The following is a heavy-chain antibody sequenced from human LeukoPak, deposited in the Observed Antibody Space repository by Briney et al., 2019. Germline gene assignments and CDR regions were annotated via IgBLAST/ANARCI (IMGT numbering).Heavy chain of an antibody. J-gene: IGHJ6*03. D-gene: IGHD4-17*01. CDR1: GFTSSSYS. CDR2: ISSTSSYI. V-gene: IGHV3-21*01. CDR3: ARGLRTTVWGYYYYMDV. Sequence: GGSLRLSCAASGFTSSSYSMNWVRQAPGKGLEWVSSISSTSSYIYYADSVKGRFTISRDNGKNSLFLQMNSLRVEDTAVYYCARGLRTTVWGYYYYMDVWGKGTTVTVCS.